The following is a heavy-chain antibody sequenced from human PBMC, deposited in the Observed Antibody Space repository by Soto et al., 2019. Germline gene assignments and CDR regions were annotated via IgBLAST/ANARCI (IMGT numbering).Heavy chain of an antibody. Sequence: GGSLRLSCAASGFTFSIFTIHWVRQAPGKGLEWVSSVNSDNAYIYYADSVRGRFTISRDNAKNSLSLQMNSLRADDTAVYYCARGFCSGGNCYNGLDVWGQGTTVTVS. V-gene: IGHV3-21*01. D-gene: IGHD2-15*01. J-gene: IGHJ6*02. CDR2: VNSDNAYI. CDR3: ARGFCSGGNCYNGLDV. CDR1: GFTFSIFT.